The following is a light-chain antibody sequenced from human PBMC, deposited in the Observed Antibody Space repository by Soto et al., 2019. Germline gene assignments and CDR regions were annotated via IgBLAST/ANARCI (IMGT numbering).Light chain of an antibody. CDR3: QHSGDFRWT. CDR2: DAS. J-gene: IGKJ1*01. V-gene: IGKV3-11*01. CDR1: QSVSSY. Sequence: EIVLTQSPATLSLSPGERATLSCRASQSVSSYLAWYQQKPGQAPRLLIYDASNRATGIPARFSGSGSGTDFTLTISSLEPEDFAVYYCQHSGDFRWTFGQGTKV.